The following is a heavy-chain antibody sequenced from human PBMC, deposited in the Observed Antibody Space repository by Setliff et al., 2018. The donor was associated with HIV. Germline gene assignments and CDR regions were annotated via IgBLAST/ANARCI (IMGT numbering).Heavy chain of an antibody. CDR1: GGSISSGNYY. Sequence: SETLSLTCTVSGGSISSGNYYWSWIRQHPGKGLEWIGNIYYSGITYYYNPSLKSRVTISVDTSKNQFSLKLTSVSAADTAVYYCARDGRAKGVYSHWHFDLWGRGTLVTSPQ. J-gene: IGHJ2*01. CDR2: IYYSGITY. V-gene: IGHV4-31*03. CDR3: ARDGRAKGVYSHWHFDL. D-gene: IGHD2-8*01.